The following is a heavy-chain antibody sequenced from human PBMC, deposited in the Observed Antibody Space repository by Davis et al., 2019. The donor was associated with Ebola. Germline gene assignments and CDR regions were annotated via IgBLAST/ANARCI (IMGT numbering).Heavy chain of an antibody. D-gene: IGHD6-19*01. CDR2: LGLSADT. CDR3: AKDTSNVWFDV. V-gene: IGHV3-23*01. Sequence: GGSLRLSCAASGFTFSSYPMHWVRQAPGKGLEWVSTLGLSADTYYADSVKGRFTISRDNSKNTLHLQMNSLRVEDTAIYYCAKDTSNVWFDVWGQGTMVTVSS. CDR1: GFTFSSYP. J-gene: IGHJ3*01.